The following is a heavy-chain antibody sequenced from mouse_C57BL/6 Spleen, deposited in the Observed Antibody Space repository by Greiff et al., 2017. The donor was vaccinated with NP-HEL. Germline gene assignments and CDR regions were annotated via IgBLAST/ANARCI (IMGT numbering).Heavy chain of an antibody. J-gene: IGHJ3*01. Sequence: EVKLMESGGGLVQPGGSLSLSCAASGFTFTDYYMSWVRQPPGKALEWLGFIRNKANGYTTEYSASVKGRFTISRDNSQSILYLQMNALRAEDSATYYCARSTTGGFAYWGQGTLVTVSA. D-gene: IGHD5-5*01. CDR2: IRNKANGYTT. CDR3: ARSTTGGFAY. V-gene: IGHV7-3*01. CDR1: GFTFTDYY.